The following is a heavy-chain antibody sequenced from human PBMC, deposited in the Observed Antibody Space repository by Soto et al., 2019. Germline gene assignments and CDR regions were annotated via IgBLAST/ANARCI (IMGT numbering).Heavy chain of an antibody. CDR2: IIPILGIA. J-gene: IGHJ5*02. CDR3: ARDQNDYYGSGSSNNWFDP. Sequence: QVQLVQSGAAVKKPGSSVKVSCKASGGTFSSYTISWVRQAPGQGLEWMGRIIPILGIANYAQKFQGRVTITADKSTSTAYMELSSLRSEDTAVYYCARDQNDYYGSGSSNNWFDPWGQGTLVTVAS. V-gene: IGHV1-69*08. CDR1: GGTFSSYT. D-gene: IGHD3-10*01.